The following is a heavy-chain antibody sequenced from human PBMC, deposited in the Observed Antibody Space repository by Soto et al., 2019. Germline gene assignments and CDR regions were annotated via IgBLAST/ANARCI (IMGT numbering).Heavy chain of an antibody. CDR1: GCTCSSYW. CDR3: ARDLRICSGDTCYSNNGLDV. Sequence: GGSLRLSCAASGCTCSSYWMYWVRQAPGKGLVWVSGINSDASSTNYADSVKGRFTISRDNAKNTLYLQMSSLRAEDTAVYYYARDLRICSGDTCYSNNGLDVWGQGTTVTVSS. V-gene: IGHV3-74*01. CDR2: INSDASST. D-gene: IGHD2-15*01. J-gene: IGHJ6*02.